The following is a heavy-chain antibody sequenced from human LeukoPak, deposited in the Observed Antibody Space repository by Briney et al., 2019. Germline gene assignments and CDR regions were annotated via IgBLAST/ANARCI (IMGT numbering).Heavy chain of an antibody. CDR1: GDSVSSNSAA. CDR3: ARVTEAAAATYNWFDP. D-gene: IGHD6-13*01. CDR2: TYYRSKWFN. Sequence: SQTLSLTCAISGDSVSSNSAAWNWIRQSPSRGLEWLGRTYYRSKWFNDYAVSVKSRITINPDTSKNQFSLQLNSVTPEDTAVYYCARVTEAAAATYNWFDPWGQGTLVTVSS. J-gene: IGHJ5*02. V-gene: IGHV6-1*01.